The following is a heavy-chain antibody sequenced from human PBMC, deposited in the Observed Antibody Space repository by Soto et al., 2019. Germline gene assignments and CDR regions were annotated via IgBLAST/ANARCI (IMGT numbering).Heavy chain of an antibody. J-gene: IGHJ4*02. CDR3: AKLPGKVVVAATRWDITY. CDR2: ISYDGSNK. V-gene: IGHV3-30*18. Sequence: QVQLVESGGGVVQPGRSLRLSCAASGFTFSSYGMHWVRQAPGKGLEWVAVISYDGSNKYYADSVKGRFTISRDNSKNTLYLQMNSLRAEDTAVYYCAKLPGKVVVAATRWDITYWGQGTLVTVSS. CDR1: GFTFSSYG. D-gene: IGHD2-15*01.